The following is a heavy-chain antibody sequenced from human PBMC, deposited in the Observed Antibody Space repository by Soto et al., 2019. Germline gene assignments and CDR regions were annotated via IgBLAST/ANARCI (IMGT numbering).Heavy chain of an antibody. CDR3: ARRWGRTFDY. V-gene: IGHV4-59*08. D-gene: IGHD7-27*01. Sequence: LSETLSLTCTVYGCSINSYYCIWIRQPPGKGLELFVYIYYSGSTTYNPSLKSRVTISVDTSKNQFSLKLSSVTAADTAVYYCARRWGRTFDYWGQGTLVTVS. CDR1: GCSINSYY. CDR2: IYYSGST. J-gene: IGHJ4*02.